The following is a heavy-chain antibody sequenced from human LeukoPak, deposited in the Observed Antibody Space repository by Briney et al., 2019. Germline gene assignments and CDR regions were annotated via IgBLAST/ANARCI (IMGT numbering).Heavy chain of an antibody. Sequence: GGSLRLSCAASGFTFSSYAMSWVRQAPGKGLEWVSAISGSGGSTYYADSVKGRFTISRDNSKNTLSLQMNSLRADDTAVYYRAKAGGYYDFWSGYGPLYYYYGMDVWGQGTTVTVSS. CDR1: GFTFSSYA. CDR3: AKAGGYYDFWSGYGPLYYYYGMDV. CDR2: ISGSGGST. D-gene: IGHD3-3*01. V-gene: IGHV3-23*01. J-gene: IGHJ6*02.